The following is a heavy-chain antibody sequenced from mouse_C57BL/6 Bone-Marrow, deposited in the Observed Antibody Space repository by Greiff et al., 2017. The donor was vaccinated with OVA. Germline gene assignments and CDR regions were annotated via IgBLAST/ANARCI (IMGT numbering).Heavy chain of an antibody. CDR1: GFTFSDYY. CDR2: ISNGGGST. Sequence: DVMLVESGGGLVQPGGSLKLSCAASGFTFSDYYMYWVRQTPEKRLEWVAYISNGGGSTYYPDTVKGRFTISRDNAKNTLYRQMSRLKSEDTAMYYCARHNYYGSSYGYFDVWGTGTTVTVSS. CDR3: ARHNYYGSSYGYFDV. V-gene: IGHV5-12*01. D-gene: IGHD1-1*01. J-gene: IGHJ1*03.